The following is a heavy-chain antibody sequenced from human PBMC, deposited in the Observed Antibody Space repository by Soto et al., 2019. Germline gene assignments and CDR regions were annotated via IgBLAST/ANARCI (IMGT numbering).Heavy chain of an antibody. Sequence: EVQLLESGGGLVQPGGSLRLSCAASGFTFSSYAMSWVRQAPGKGLEWVSAISGSGGSTYYADSVKGRFTISRDNSKNTLYLQMNSLRAEDTAVYYCAGGEPYYYDSTYAFDIWGQGTMVTVSS. CDR1: GFTFSSYA. V-gene: IGHV3-23*01. D-gene: IGHD3-22*01. CDR2: ISGSGGST. J-gene: IGHJ3*02. CDR3: AGGEPYYYDSTYAFDI.